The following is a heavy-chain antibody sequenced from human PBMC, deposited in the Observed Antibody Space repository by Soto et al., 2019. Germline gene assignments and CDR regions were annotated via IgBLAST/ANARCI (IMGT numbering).Heavy chain of an antibody. J-gene: IGHJ4*02. CDR3: WAEQYGGYVDY. CDR1: GFTFGDYA. D-gene: IGHD2-15*01. CDR2: IRSKAYGGTT. Sequence: GGSLRLSCTASGFTFGDYAMSWFRQAPGKGLEWVGFIRSKAYGGTTEYAASVKGRFTISRDDSKSIAYLQMNSLKTEDTAVYYCWAEQYGGYVDYWGQGTLVTVSS. V-gene: IGHV3-49*03.